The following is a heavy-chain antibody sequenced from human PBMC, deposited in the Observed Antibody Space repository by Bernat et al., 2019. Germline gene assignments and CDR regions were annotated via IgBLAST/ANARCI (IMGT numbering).Heavy chain of an antibody. CDR1: GFTFSSYA. V-gene: IGHV3-23*01. Sequence: EVQLLESGGGLVQPGGSLRLSCAASGFTFSSYAMSWVRQAPGKGLEWVSAISGSGGSTYYADSVKGRFTISRDNSKNTLYLQMGSLGPEDMAVYYCARDRDGGFAFDPWGQGTLVTVSS. D-gene: IGHD2-15*01. J-gene: IGHJ5*02. CDR2: ISGSGGST. CDR3: ARDRDGGFAFDP.